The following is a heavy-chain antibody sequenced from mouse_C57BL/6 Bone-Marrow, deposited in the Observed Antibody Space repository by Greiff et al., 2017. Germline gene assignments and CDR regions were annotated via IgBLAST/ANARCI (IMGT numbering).Heavy chain of an antibody. Sequence: QVQLQQPGAELVKPGASVKLSCKASGYTFTSYWMHWVKQRPGQGLEWIGMIHPNSGSTNYNEKFKSKATLTVDKSSSTAYMQLSCLKSEDSAVYYCARYYPYRGAYWGQGTLVTVSA. CDR1: GYTFTSYW. CDR2: IHPNSGST. CDR3: ARYYPYRGAY. V-gene: IGHV1-64*01. D-gene: IGHD1-1*01. J-gene: IGHJ3*01.